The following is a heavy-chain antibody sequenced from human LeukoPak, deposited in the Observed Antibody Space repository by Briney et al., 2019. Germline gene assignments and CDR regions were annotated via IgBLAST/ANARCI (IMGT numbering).Heavy chain of an antibody. CDR2: INNDGSIT. D-gene: IGHD1/OR15-1a*01. CDR3: ARGWNTTPRSGFDI. Sequence: AGGSLRLSCAASELTISRYWMHWVRQAPGKGLVWVSNINNDGSITTYADSVKGRFTISRDNVKNTLFLQMNSLGAEDTALYYCARGWNTTPRSGFDIWGLGTMVTVSS. J-gene: IGHJ3*02. CDR1: ELTISRYW. V-gene: IGHV3-74*01.